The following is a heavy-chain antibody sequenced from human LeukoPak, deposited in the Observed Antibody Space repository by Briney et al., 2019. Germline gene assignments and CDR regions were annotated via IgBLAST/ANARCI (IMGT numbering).Heavy chain of an antibody. V-gene: IGHV1-18*01. CDR2: INVYNGNT. Sequence: ASVKVSCKASGYTFTSYGISWVRQAPGQGLEWMGWINVYNGNTNYAQKLQGRVTMTTDTSTSTAYMELRSLRSDDTAVHYCASPYCSGGTCYAHDAFDIWGQGTMVTVSS. CDR3: ASPYCSGGTCYAHDAFDI. CDR1: GYTFTSYG. J-gene: IGHJ3*02. D-gene: IGHD2-15*01.